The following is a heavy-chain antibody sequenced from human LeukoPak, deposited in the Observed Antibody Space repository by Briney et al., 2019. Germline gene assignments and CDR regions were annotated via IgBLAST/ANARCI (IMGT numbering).Heavy chain of an antibody. Sequence: PSETLSLTCAVYGGSFSGYYWSWIRQPPGKGLEWIGEINHSGSTNYNPSLKSRVTISVDTSKNQFSLKLSSVTAADTAVYYCARRSGYYGRMSDYWGQGTLVTVSS. CDR1: GGSFSGYY. D-gene: IGHD3-22*01. CDR2: INHSGST. CDR3: ARRSGYYGRMSDY. V-gene: IGHV4-34*01. J-gene: IGHJ4*02.